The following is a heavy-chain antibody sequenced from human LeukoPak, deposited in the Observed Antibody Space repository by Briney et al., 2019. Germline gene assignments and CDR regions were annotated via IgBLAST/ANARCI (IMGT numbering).Heavy chain of an antibody. CDR1: GGSIRTYY. CDR3: ARVRDDSSGYSWFDP. V-gene: IGHV4-31*03. Sequence: SETLSLTCTVSGGSIRTYYWSWIRQHPGKGLEWIGYIYYSGSTYYNPSLKSRVTISVDTSKNQFSLKPSSVTAADTAVYYCARVRDDSSGYSWFDPWGQGTLVTVSS. CDR2: IYYSGST. J-gene: IGHJ5*02. D-gene: IGHD3-22*01.